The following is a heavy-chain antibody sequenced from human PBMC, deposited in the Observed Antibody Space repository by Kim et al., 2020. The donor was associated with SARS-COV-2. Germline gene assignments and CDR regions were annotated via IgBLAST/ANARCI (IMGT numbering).Heavy chain of an antibody. Sequence: ASVKVSCKASGYTFTSYGISRVRQAPGQGLEWMGWISAYNGNTNYAQKLQGRVTMTTDTSTSTAYMELRSLRSDDTAVYYCARKGGREPTGWYPYYYYYYGMDVWGQGTTVTVSS. CDR1: GYTFTSYG. CDR3: ARKGGREPTGWYPYYYYYYGMDV. V-gene: IGHV1-18*01. CDR2: ISAYNGNT. J-gene: IGHJ6*02. D-gene: IGHD6-19*01.